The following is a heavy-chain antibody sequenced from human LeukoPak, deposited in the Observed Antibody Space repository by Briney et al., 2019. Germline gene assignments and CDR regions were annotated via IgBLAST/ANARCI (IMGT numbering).Heavy chain of an antibody. CDR1: GGSFSGYY. D-gene: IGHD3-22*01. J-gene: IGHJ4*02. CDR3: VRCFSRGLFYS. CDR2: IDHSGST. Sequence: SETLSLTCAVYGGSFSGYYWSWIRQPPGKGLGWIGEIDHSGSTNYIPSLKSRVTISVDTSKNQFSLKLSSVTAADTAMYFCVRCFSRGLFYSWGQGTQVTVSS. V-gene: IGHV4-34*01.